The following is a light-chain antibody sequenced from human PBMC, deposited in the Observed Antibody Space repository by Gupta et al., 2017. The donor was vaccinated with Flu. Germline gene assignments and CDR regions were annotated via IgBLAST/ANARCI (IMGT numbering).Light chain of an antibody. J-gene: IGLJ1*01. Sequence: VTISCSASSSSLGKNYVSWYQHLPGTLPKLLIYENYKRPSEIPDRFSGSKSGTSATLAISGVQAGDEADYYCGAWDSSMSPLYVFGSGTKVSV. CDR2: ENY. V-gene: IGLV1-51*02. CDR3: GAWDSSMSPLYV. CDR1: SSSLGKNY.